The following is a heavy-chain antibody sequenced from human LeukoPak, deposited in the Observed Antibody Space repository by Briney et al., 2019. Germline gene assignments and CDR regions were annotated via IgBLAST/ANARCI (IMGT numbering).Heavy chain of an antibody. CDR3: AKQNIRGGSDWLDP. J-gene: IGHJ5*02. CDR2: INHSGRT. CDR1: SGSISSSSYY. D-gene: IGHD3-10*01. Sequence: PSETLSLTCTVSSGSISSSSYYCGRLRHPPGRGLEWIGIINHSGRTYYQPFLKSLITISVDTTNNQFLRTLSSVTAAGPVFYFCAKQNIRGGSDWLDPWGQGTQVTVSS. V-gene: IGHV4-39*01.